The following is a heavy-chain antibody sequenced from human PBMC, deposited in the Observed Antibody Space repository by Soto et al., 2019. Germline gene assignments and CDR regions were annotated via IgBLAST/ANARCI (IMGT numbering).Heavy chain of an antibody. CDR1: GGSISSGGYY. V-gene: IGHV4-31*01. Sequence: QVQLQESGPGLVKPSQTLSLTCTISGGSISSGGYYWSWIRQHPGKGLEWIGYIYYSGSTYYNPSRNRAVTISVDTSRKQFSLKLSSVTAADTAVYYCPRDVGYSRPGQFAPWGQGTLVTVSS. D-gene: IGHD6-13*01. CDR2: IYYSGST. CDR3: PRDVGYSRPGQFAP. J-gene: IGHJ5*02.